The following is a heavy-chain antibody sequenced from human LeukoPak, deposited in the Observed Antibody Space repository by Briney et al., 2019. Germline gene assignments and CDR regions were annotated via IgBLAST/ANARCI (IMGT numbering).Heavy chain of an antibody. CDR2: ISGDGGST. CDR1: GFTFADYA. D-gene: IGHD6-13*01. J-gene: IGHJ4*02. V-gene: IGHV3-43*02. CDR3: AKCLVIAAAGQGEDY. Sequence: GGSLRLSCAASGFTFADYAMHWVRQAPGKGLEWVSLISGDGGSTYYADSVTGRFTISRDNSKNSLYLQMNSLRTEDTALYYCAKCLVIAAAGQGEDYWGQGTLVTVSS.